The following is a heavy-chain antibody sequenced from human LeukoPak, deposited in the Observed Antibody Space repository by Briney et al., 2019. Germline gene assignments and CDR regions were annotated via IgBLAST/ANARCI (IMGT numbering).Heavy chain of an antibody. Sequence: SETLSLTCAVYGGSFSGYYWSWIRQPPGKGLEWIGYIYYSGSTNYNPSLKSRVTISVDTSKNQFSLKLSSVTAADTAVYYCARASPPYYYDSSGYYPGAFDIWGQGTMVTVSS. D-gene: IGHD3-22*01. J-gene: IGHJ3*02. CDR3: ARASPPYYYDSSGYYPGAFDI. CDR2: IYYSGST. V-gene: IGHV4-59*01. CDR1: GGSFSGYY.